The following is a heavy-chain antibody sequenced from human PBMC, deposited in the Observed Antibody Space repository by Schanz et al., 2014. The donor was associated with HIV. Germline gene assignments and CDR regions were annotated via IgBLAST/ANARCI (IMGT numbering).Heavy chain of an antibody. Sequence: QVQLVESGGGVVQPGRSLRLSCAASGFTFSSYAMHWVRQAPGKGLEWVAVISYDGSNQYYADSVKGRFTISRDNSKNTLYLQMNSLRAEDTALYFCANDPELTTITGYFDSWGQGTLVTVSS. V-gene: IGHV3-30-3*02. D-gene: IGHD4-4*01. CDR2: ISYDGSNQ. CDR1: GFTFSSYA. CDR3: ANDPELTTITGYFDS. J-gene: IGHJ4*02.